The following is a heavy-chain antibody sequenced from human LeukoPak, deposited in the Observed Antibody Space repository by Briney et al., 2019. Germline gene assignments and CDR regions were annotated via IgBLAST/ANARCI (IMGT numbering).Heavy chain of an antibody. D-gene: IGHD3-3*01. J-gene: IGHJ5*02. CDR2: IYTSGST. CDR1: GGSISSGSFY. Sequence: SQTLSLTCIVSGGSISSGSFYWSWIRQPAGKGLEWIGRIYTSGSTNYNPSLKSRVTMSVDTSKNQFSLKLSSVTAADTAVYYCARESYYGDGNLGWFDPWGQGTLVTVSS. V-gene: IGHV4-61*02. CDR3: ARESYYGDGNLGWFDP.